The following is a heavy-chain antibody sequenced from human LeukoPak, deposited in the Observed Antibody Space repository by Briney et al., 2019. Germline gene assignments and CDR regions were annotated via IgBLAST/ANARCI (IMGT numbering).Heavy chain of an antibody. J-gene: IGHJ6*02. CDR2: ISSSGSPI. V-gene: IGHV3-48*03. CDR1: GFTISSDE. CDR3: ARPHGKNYYYYYGMDV. Sequence: PGGSLRLSCAASGFTISSDEMNWARQAPGKGLEWVSYISSSGSPIYYADSVKGRFSISRDTAKNSLYLQMNSLRAEDTALYYCARPHGKNYYYYYGMDVWGQGTTVTVSS. D-gene: IGHD4-17*01.